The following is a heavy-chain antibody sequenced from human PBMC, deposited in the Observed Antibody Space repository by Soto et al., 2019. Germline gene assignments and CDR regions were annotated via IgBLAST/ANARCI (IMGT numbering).Heavy chain of an antibody. V-gene: IGHV4-34*01. CDR2: INHSGST. Sequence: PSETLSLTCAVYGGSFSGYYWSWIRQPPGKGLEWIGEINHSGSTNYNPSLKSRVTISVDTSKNQFSLKLSSVTAADTAVYYCARRYYDSSGYYPFDYWGQGTLVTVSS. J-gene: IGHJ4*02. CDR1: GGSFSGYY. CDR3: ARRYYDSSGYYPFDY. D-gene: IGHD3-22*01.